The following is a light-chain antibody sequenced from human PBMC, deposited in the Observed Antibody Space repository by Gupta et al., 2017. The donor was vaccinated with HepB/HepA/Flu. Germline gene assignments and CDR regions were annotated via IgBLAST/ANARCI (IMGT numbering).Light chain of an antibody. CDR1: SSNVGNDN. J-gene: IGLJ1*01. V-gene: IGLV1-47*01. CDR3: VGWAGSLSGDV. CDR2: KDY. Sequence: QSVLIQPPSPSGTPGQRVTISCSGSSSNVGNDNVYWYQQHPETAPKLLIYKDYQRPSGVSDRFSGSKSGTSASLTISGLRAEDEADYYCVGWAGSLSGDVFGTGTKVTVL.